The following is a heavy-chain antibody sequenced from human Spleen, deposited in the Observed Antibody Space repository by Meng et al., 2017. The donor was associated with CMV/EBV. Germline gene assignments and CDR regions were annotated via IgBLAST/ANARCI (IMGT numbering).Heavy chain of an antibody. D-gene: IGHD3-22*01. J-gene: IGHJ5*02. CDR3: AREGYDSP. CDR2: INSDGGST. CDR1: GFSFSSYW. Sequence: GESLKISCAASGFSFSSYWMYWVRQAPGKGLIWVSLINSDGGSTTYADSVKGRCTVFRDNDKNMLYLQMNSLRADDTAIYYCAREGYDSPWGQGALVTVSS. V-gene: IGHV3-74*01.